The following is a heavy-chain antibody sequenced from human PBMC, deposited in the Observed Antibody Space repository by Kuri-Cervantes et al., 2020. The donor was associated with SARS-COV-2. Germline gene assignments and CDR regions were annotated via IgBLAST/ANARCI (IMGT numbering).Heavy chain of an antibody. CDR1: GYTFTSYD. J-gene: IGHJ4*02. D-gene: IGHD6-19*01. CDR3: ARDHPIAVAGTGGDY. CDR2: MNTNFGNA. Sequence: ASVKVSCKASGYTFTSYDINWVRQAPGQGLEWMGWMNTNFGNAGFAQKFQGRVTFTRDTSISTAYMELSRLRSDDTAVYYCARDHPIAVAGTGGDYWGQGTLVTVSS. V-gene: IGHV1-8*03.